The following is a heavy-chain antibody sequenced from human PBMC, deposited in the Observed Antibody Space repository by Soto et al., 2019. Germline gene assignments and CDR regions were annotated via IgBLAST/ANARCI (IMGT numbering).Heavy chain of an antibody. Sequence: QVQLVQSGAEAKKPGASVKVSCKASGYTFIAYHIHWLRQAPGQGLEWMGWINPNSGGTNYAQEFQDRVTMTRDTSISTAYMELSRLTSDDTAMYYCAKDHGSGWYKDFDYWGQGTLVTVSP. V-gene: IGHV1-2*02. J-gene: IGHJ4*02. CDR2: INPNSGGT. D-gene: IGHD6-19*01. CDR3: AKDHGSGWYKDFDY. CDR1: GYTFIAYH.